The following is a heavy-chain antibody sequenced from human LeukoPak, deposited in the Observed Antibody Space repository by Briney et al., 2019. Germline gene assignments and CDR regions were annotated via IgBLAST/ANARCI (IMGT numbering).Heavy chain of an antibody. D-gene: IGHD1-7*01. J-gene: IGHJ4*02. Sequence: PGGSLRLSCVASGFTFSNYWMLWVRQAPGKGLMWVSLISTDGKSTRYAESVKGRFTISRDNAKNTLYLQMNSLRAEDTAVYYCANLALAWNYEVDYWGQGTLVTVSS. V-gene: IGHV3-74*01. CDR2: ISTDGKST. CDR3: ANLALAWNYEVDY. CDR1: GFTFSNYW.